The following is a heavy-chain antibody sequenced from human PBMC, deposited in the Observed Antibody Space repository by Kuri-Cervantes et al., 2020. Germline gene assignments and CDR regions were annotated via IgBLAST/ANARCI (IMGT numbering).Heavy chain of an antibody. J-gene: IGHJ6*02. CDR3: ARVRGGRTRPLGYGMDV. CDR1: GFTFSSYA. D-gene: IGHD1-7*01. V-gene: IGHV3-30-3*01. Sequence: GESLKISCAASGFTFSSYAMHWVRQAPGKGLEWVAVISYDGSNKYYADSVKGRFTISRDNSKNTLYLQMNSLRAEDTAVYYCARVRGGRTRPLGYGMDVWGQGTTVTVSS. CDR2: ISYDGSNK.